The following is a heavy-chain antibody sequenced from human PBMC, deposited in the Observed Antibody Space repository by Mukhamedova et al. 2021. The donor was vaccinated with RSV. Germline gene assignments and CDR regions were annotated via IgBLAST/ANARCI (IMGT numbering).Heavy chain of an antibody. CDR3: ARGGWPYYFDY. D-gene: IGHD6-19*01. V-gene: IGHV1-69*04. Sequence: GLEWMGRIIPILGIANYAQKFQGRVTITADKSTSTAYMELSSLRSEDTAVYYCARGGWPYYFDYWGQGTLVTVSS. CDR2: IIPILGIA. J-gene: IGHJ4*02.